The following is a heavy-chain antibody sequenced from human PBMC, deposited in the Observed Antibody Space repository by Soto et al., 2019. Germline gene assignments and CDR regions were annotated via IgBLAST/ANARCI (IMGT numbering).Heavy chain of an antibody. V-gene: IGHV1-18*04. D-gene: IGHD6-25*01. CDR3: ARAPARGHDACDI. Sequence: ASVKVSCKASGFSFSDYFMHWVRQAPGQGLEWMGWISAYNGNTNYAQKLQGRVTMTTDTSTSTAYMELRSLRSDDTAVYYCARAPARGHDACDIWGRGT. CDR2: ISAYNGNT. CDR1: GFSFSDYF. J-gene: IGHJ3*02.